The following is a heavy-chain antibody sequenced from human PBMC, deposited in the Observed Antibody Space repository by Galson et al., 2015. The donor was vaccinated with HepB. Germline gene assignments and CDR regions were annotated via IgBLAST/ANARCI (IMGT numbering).Heavy chain of an antibody. Sequence: QSGAEVTKPGESLKISCTGSGYSFSTYGIGWVRQMPGKGLEWMGILHPGDSDTRYSPSFQGQVTISADKSISTAYLQWSSLKASDTAMYYCARWPYYMVRGVQYYFDSWGQGTLVTVSS. D-gene: IGHD3-10*01. CDR2: LHPGDSDT. V-gene: IGHV5-51*01. CDR3: ARWPYYMVRGVQYYFDS. CDR1: GYSFSTYG. J-gene: IGHJ4*02.